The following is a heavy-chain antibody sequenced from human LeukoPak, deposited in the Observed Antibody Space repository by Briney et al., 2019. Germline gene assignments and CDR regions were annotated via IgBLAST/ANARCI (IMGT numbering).Heavy chain of an antibody. V-gene: IGHV2-70*04. CDR2: IDWDDDK. CDR3: ARVRCGGDCYPDY. Sequence: SGPALVKPTQTLTLTCTFSGFSLSTSGMRVSWIRRPPEKALEWLARIDWDDDKFYSTSLKTRLTISKDTSKNQVVLTMTNMDPVDTATYYCARVRCGGDCYPDYWGQGTLVTVSS. D-gene: IGHD2-21*02. CDR1: GFSLSTSGMR. J-gene: IGHJ4*02.